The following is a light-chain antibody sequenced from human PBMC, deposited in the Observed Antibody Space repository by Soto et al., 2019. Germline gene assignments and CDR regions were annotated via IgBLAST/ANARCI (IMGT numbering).Light chain of an antibody. CDR2: KIS. V-gene: IGKV2-24*01. J-gene: IGKJ1*01. CDR3: MQLNHFPWT. CDR1: HSLVHSNGDTY. Sequence: DVVMTQTPLPSPVTLGQPASISCRSSHSLVHSNGDTYLTWYQQRPGQPPRLLIYKISKRFSGVPDRFSGSGAGTDFTLKISRVEAEDVAVYYCMQLNHFPWTFGQGTRVEIQ.